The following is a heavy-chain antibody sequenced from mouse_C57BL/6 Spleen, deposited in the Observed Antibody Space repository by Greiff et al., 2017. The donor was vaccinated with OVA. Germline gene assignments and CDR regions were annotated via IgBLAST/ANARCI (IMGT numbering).Heavy chain of an antibody. D-gene: IGHD2-5*01. J-gene: IGHJ2*01. Sequence: QVQLKQPGAELVKPGASVKLSCKASGYTFTSYWMHWVKQRPGQGLGWIGMIHPNSGSTNYNEKFKSKATLTVDKSSSTAYMQLSSLTSEDSAVYYCARSAYYSNAYYFDYWGQGTTLTVSS. V-gene: IGHV1-64*01. CDR3: ARSAYYSNAYYFDY. CDR2: IHPNSGST. CDR1: GYTFTSYW.